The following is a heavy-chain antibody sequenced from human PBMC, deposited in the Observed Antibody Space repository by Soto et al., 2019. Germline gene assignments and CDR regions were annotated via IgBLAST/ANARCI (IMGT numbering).Heavy chain of an antibody. CDR1: GGSFSGYY. Sequence: SETLSLTCAVYGGSFSGYYWSWIRQPPGKGLEWIGEINHSGSTNYNPSLKSRVTISVDTSKNQFALKLSSVTAADTAVYYCARRPPGGYDVDAFDIWGQGTMVTVSS. CDR2: INHSGST. D-gene: IGHD5-12*01. V-gene: IGHV4-34*01. J-gene: IGHJ3*02. CDR3: ARRPPGGYDVDAFDI.